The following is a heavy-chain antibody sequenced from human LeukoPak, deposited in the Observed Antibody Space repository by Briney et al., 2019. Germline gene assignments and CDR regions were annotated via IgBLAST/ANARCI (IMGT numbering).Heavy chain of an antibody. J-gene: IGHJ4*02. CDR3: ARPFSYSSGWYYFDY. Sequence: SETLSLTRTVSGGSISSSSYYWGWIRQPPGKGLEWIGSIYYSGSTYYNPSLKSRVTISVDTSKNQFSLKLSSVTAADTAVYYCARPFSYSSGWYYFDYWGQGTPVTVSS. D-gene: IGHD6-19*01. CDR2: IYYSGST. CDR1: GGSISSSSYY. V-gene: IGHV4-39*01.